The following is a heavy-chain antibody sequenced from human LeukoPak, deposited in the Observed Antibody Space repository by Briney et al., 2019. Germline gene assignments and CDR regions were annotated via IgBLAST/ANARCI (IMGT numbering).Heavy chain of an antibody. CDR2: IYYSGST. V-gene: IGHV4-39*01. J-gene: IGHJ4*02. CDR1: GGSISSSSYY. Sequence: SETLSLTCTVSGGSISSSSYYWGWIRQPPGKGLEWIGSIYYSGSTYYNPSLKSRVTISVDTSKNQFSLKLSSVTAADTAVYYCARLSRWLSSYYFDYWGQGTLVTVFS. D-gene: IGHD6-19*01. CDR3: ARLSRWLSSYYFDY.